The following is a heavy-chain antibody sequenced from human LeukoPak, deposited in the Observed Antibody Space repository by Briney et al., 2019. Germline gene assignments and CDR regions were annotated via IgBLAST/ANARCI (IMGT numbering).Heavy chain of an antibody. D-gene: IGHD3-10*01. CDR1: GFTLSTYA. Sequence: GGSLRLSCAASGFTLSTYAMGWVRQAPGKGLEWVSVIGSSVGEIYYADTVKGRFTISRDNSKKTLYLQMNSLRADDTAVYYCARGITSAFDFWGQGTLVTVSS. J-gene: IGHJ4*02. CDR3: ARGITSAFDF. V-gene: IGHV3-23*01. CDR2: IGSSVGEI.